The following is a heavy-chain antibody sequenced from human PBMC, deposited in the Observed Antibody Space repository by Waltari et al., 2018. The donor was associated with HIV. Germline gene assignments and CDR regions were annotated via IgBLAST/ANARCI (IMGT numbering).Heavy chain of an antibody. Sequence: EVQLVESGGGSVQPGGSLRLSCAASGFTFSSYWTHWVRQAPGKGLVWVSRINSDGSSTSYADSVKGRFTSSRDNAKNTVYLQMNSLRAEDTAVYYCARAGRDGKLPPDYWGQGTLVTVSS. CDR1: GFTFSSYW. J-gene: IGHJ4*02. CDR3: ARAGRDGKLPPDY. V-gene: IGHV3-74*01. D-gene: IGHD1-26*01. CDR2: INSDGSST.